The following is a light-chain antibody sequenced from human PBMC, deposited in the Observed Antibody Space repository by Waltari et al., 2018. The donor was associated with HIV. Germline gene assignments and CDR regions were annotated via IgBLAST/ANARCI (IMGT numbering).Light chain of an antibody. Sequence: QSALTQPRSVSGSPGQSVTISCTGTSSDVGGYNYVSWYQQHPGKAPKPMIYDFSNRPSGVPDRFSGSKSGNTASLTISGLQAEDEADYYCCSYAGSYTFLVFGGGTKLTVL. CDR2: DFS. V-gene: IGLV2-11*01. CDR3: CSYAGSYTFLV. CDR1: SSDVGGYNY. J-gene: IGLJ2*01.